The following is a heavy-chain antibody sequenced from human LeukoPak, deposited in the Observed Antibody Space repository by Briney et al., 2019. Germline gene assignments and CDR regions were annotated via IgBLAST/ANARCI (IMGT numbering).Heavy chain of an antibody. D-gene: IGHD3-22*01. CDR1: GFTFSSYE. CDR3: ARVAIEALVGAFDI. V-gene: IGHV3-48*03. J-gene: IGHJ3*02. CDR2: ISSSGSTI. Sequence: GGSLRLSCAASGFTFSSYEMNWVRQAPGKGLEWVSYISSSGSTIYYADSVKGRFTISRDNAKNSLYLQMNSLRAEDTALYYCARVAIEALVGAFDIWGQGTMVTVSS.